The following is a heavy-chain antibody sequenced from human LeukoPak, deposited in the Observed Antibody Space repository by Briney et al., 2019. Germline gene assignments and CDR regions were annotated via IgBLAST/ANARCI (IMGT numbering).Heavy chain of an antibody. CDR1: IDSISSYY. CDR2: IFYSGST. Sequence: SETLSLTCTVSIDSISSYYWSWIRQPPGKGLEWVGYIFYSGSTNYNPSLKSRVTISVDTSKNQLSLKLNSVTAADTAVYYCAGSYNWGDDFDYWGPGTLVTVSS. J-gene: IGHJ4*02. D-gene: IGHD1-1*01. CDR3: AGSYNWGDDFDY. V-gene: IGHV4-59*01.